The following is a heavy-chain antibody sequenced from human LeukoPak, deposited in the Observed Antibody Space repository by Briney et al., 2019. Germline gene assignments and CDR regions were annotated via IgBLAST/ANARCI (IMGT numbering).Heavy chain of an antibody. V-gene: IGHV4-59*01. CDR2: IYYSGST. Sequence: SETLSLTCTVSGGSISSYYWSWIRQPPGKGLEGMGYIYYSGSTNYNPSPKSRVTISVDTSKNQFSLKLSSVTAADTAVYYCARVPPYYDFWSGYYTGYAFDIWGQGTMVTVS. CDR1: GGSISSYY. D-gene: IGHD3-3*01. J-gene: IGHJ3*02. CDR3: ARVPPYYDFWSGYYTGYAFDI.